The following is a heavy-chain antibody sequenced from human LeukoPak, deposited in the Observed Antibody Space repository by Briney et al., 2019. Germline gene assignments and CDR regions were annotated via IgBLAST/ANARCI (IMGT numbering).Heavy chain of an antibody. CDR1: GFTVSSNY. D-gene: IGHD6-19*01. J-gene: IGHJ4*02. CDR2: IYSGGST. CDR3: ARDPSKGVAAVFDY. Sequence: GGSLRLSCAASGFTVSSNYMSWVRQAPGKGLEWVSVIYSGGSTYYADSVKGRFTISRDNSKNTLYLQMNSLRAEDTAVYYCARDPSKGVAAVFDYWGQGTLVTVSS. V-gene: IGHV3-53*01.